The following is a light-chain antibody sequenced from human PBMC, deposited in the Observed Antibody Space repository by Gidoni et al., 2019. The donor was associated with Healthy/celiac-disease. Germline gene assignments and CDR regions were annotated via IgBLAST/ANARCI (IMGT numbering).Light chain of an antibody. CDR3: QQDGSSPPLT. CDR1: QSVSSSS. J-gene: IGKJ4*01. V-gene: IGKV3-20*01. Sequence: VLTQSPGSLSLSPGERATLSCRASQSVSSSSLAWYQQKPGQAPRLLIYGASSRATGLPDRFSGSGSGTDFTLTISRLEPEDFAVDYCQQDGSSPPLTFXXXTKVEIK. CDR2: GAS.